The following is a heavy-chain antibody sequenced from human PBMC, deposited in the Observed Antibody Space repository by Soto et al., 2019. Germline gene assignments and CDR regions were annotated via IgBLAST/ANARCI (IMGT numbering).Heavy chain of an antibody. D-gene: IGHD4-17*01. CDR1: GFTFSSYA. CDR2: ISYDGSNK. J-gene: IGHJ4*02. CDR3: ARDPSDYGGLD. Sequence: VQLVESGGGVVQPGRSLRLSCAASGFTFSSYAMHWVRQAPGKGLEWVAVISYDGSNKYYADSVKGRFTISRDNSKNRLYLQMNSLRAEDTAVYYCARDPSDYGGLDWGQGTLVTVSS. V-gene: IGHV3-30-3*01.